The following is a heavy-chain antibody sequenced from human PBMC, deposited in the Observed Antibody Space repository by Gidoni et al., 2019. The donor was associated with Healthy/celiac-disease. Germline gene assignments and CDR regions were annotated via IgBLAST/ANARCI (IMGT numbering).Heavy chain of an antibody. D-gene: IGHD2-2*01. CDR3: ARYRYCSSTSCYGYYYYYGMDV. V-gene: IGHV3-21*01. CDR2: ISSSSSYI. Sequence: EVQLVESGGGLVKPGGSLRLSCAASGFTFSSYSLTWVRQAPGKGLEWVSSISSSSSYIYYADSVKGRFTISRDNAKNSLYRQMNSLRAEDTAVYYCARYRYCSSTSCYGYYYYYGMDVWGQGTTVTVSS. CDR1: GFTFSSYS. J-gene: IGHJ6*02.